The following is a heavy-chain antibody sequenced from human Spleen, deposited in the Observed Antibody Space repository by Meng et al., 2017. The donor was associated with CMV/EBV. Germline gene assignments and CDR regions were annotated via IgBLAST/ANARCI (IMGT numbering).Heavy chain of an antibody. J-gene: IGHJ3*02. CDR3: ARFQGTYAPDAFDI. Sequence: SETLSLTCTVSGGSISSYYWSWIRQPPGKGLEWNGYIYYSGSTNYNPSLKSRVTVSVDTSKNQFSLNLSSVTAADTAVYYCARFQGTYAPDAFDIWGQGTMVTVSS. D-gene: IGHD2-2*01. CDR1: GGSISSYY. V-gene: IGHV4-59*01. CDR2: IYYSGST.